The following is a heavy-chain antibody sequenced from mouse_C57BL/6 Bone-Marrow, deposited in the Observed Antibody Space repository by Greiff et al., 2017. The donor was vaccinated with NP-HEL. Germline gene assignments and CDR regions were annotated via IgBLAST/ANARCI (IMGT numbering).Heavy chain of an antibody. V-gene: IGHV1-59*01. CDR2: IDPSDSYT. CDR1: GYTFTSYW. CDR3: ARGYYDYDSYWYFDV. J-gene: IGHJ1*03. D-gene: IGHD2-4*01. Sequence: QVQLKQPGAELVRPGTSVKLSCKASGYTFTSYWMHWVKQRPGQGLEWIGVIDPSDSYTNYNQKFKGKATLTVDTSSSTAYMQRSSLTSEDSAVYYGARGYYDYDSYWYFDVWGTGTTVTVSS.